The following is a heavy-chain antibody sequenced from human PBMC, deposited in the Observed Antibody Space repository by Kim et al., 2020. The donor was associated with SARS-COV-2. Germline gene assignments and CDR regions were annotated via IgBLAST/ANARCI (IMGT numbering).Heavy chain of an antibody. J-gene: IGHJ4*02. V-gene: IGHV1-2*02. CDR3: ARDIFGVSSTGNY. Sequence: YAQKFQGRVTMTRDPSISTAYMELSRLRSDDTAVYYCARDIFGVSSTGNYWGQGTLVTVSS. D-gene: IGHD6-13*01.